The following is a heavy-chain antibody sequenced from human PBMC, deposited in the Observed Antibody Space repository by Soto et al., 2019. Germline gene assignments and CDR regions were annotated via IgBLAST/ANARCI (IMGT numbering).Heavy chain of an antibody. D-gene: IGHD3-22*01. CDR1: GYTFTGYY. CDR3: ATDDSSGYRPFDY. V-gene: IGHV1-2*04. Sequence: ASVKVSCKASGYTFTGYYMHWVRQAPGQGLEWMGWINPNSGGTNYAQKFQGWVTMTRDTSISTAYMELSSLRSEDTAVYYCATDDSSGYRPFDYWGQGTLVTVSS. CDR2: INPNSGGT. J-gene: IGHJ4*02.